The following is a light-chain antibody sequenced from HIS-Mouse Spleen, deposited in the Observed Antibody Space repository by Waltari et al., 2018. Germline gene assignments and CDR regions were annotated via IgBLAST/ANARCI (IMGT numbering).Light chain of an antibody. CDR1: QDISNY. V-gene: IGKV1-33*01. CDR2: DAS. Sequence: IQMTQSPSSLSAFVGDEVTTTCQASQDISNYLNWYQQKPGKAPKLLIYDASNLETGVPSRFSGSGSGTDFTFTISSLQPEDIATYYCQQYDNLLLTFGGGTKVEIK. J-gene: IGKJ4*01. CDR3: QQYDNLLLT.